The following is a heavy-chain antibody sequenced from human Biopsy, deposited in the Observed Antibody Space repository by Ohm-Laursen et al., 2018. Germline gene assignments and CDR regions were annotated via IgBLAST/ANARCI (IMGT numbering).Heavy chain of an antibody. CDR1: GGTFSNYG. Sequence: SVKVSCKAPGGTFSNYGVNWVRQAPGQCLEWLGGNIPILGTGNYAQKFQDRVTVAADTSTSTATMELRSLRSDDTAVYYCATKLTGYFHHWGQGTLVTVSS. CDR3: ATKLTGYFHH. J-gene: IGHJ1*01. D-gene: IGHD3-9*01. V-gene: IGHV1-69*06. CDR2: NIPILGTG.